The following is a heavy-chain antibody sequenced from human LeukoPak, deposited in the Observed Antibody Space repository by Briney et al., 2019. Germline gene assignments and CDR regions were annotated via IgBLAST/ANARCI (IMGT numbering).Heavy chain of an antibody. D-gene: IGHD5-18*01. CDR3: ARDSSNTAMVTGY. CDR2: INPNSGGT. CDR1: GYTFTGYY. J-gene: IGHJ4*02. V-gene: IGHV1-2*02. Sequence: ASVKVSCKASGYTFTGYYMHWVRQAPGQGLECMGWINPNSGGTNYAQKFQGRVTMTRDTSISTAYMELSRLRSDDTAVYYCARDSSNTAMVTGYWGQGTLVTVSS.